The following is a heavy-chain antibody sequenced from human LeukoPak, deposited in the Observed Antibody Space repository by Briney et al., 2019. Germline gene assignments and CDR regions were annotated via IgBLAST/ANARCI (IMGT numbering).Heavy chain of an antibody. CDR2: IYDSGT. J-gene: IGHJ4*02. V-gene: IGHV4-4*07. CDR3: AREVIIRGFTHFDY. D-gene: IGHD3-10*01. CDR1: GGSISTYF. Sequence: PSETLSLTCTVSGGSISTYFCSWIRQPAGKGLEWIGRIYDSGTNYNPSLKSRVTMSADTSKNQFSLKLSSVTAADTAVYFCAREVIIRGFTHFDYWGQGALVTVYS.